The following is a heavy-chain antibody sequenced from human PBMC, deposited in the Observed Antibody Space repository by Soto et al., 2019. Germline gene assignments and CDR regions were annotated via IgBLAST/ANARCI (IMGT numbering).Heavy chain of an antibody. D-gene: IGHD3-16*01. V-gene: IGHV1-69*13. Sequence: ASVKVSCKASGGTFSSYAISWVRQAPGQGLEWMGGIIPIFGTANYAQKFQGRVTITADESTSTAYMELSSLRSEDTAVYYCARDGGDGPLPLLDPCGQGTRVTVSS. CDR3: ARDGGDGPLPLLDP. J-gene: IGHJ5*02. CDR2: IIPIFGTA. CDR1: GGTFSSYA.